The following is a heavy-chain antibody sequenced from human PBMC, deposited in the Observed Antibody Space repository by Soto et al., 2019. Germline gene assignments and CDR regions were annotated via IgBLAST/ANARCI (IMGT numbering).Heavy chain of an antibody. Sequence: QITLKESGPTLVKPTQTLTLTCTFSGFSLSTSGVGVGWIRQPPGKALEWLALLYWNDDKRYSPSLKSRLATTKDPSKNQVGLTRTNMDPVDTATYYCALQSDGDYNLDYWGQGTLVTVSS. D-gene: IGHD4-17*01. V-gene: IGHV2-5*01. CDR1: GFSLSTSGVG. CDR3: ALQSDGDYNLDY. J-gene: IGHJ4*02. CDR2: LYWNDDK.